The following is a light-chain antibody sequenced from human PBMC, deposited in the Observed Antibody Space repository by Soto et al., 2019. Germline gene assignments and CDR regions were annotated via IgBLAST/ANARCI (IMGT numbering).Light chain of an antibody. V-gene: IGKV3-20*01. Sequence: EIVLTQSPGTLSLSPGERATLSCRASQTVSSNYLAWYQQRPGQAPRLLMYGAFIRATGIPDRSSGSGSGTDFTVTISRLEPEDFAVYYCQYYGGYYGSSPRYTFGQGTKLDIK. CDR1: QTVSSNY. J-gene: IGKJ2*01. CDR2: GAF. CDR3: QYYGGYYGSSPRYT.